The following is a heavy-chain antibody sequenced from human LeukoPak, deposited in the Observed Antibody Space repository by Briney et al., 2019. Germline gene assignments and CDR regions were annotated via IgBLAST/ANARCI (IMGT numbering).Heavy chain of an antibody. CDR1: GFTFTIYA. V-gene: IGHV3-23*01. D-gene: IGHD2-2*01. CDR2: ISDSGDRT. J-gene: IGHJ4*02. CDR3: AKSGSVPPDY. Sequence: GGSLRLSCAASGFTFTIYAMSWVRQSPGKGLEWVSSISDSGDRTYYADSVKGRSTISRDNSRNTLYLQVNSLRAEDTAVYYCAKSGSVPPDYWGQGTLVTVSS.